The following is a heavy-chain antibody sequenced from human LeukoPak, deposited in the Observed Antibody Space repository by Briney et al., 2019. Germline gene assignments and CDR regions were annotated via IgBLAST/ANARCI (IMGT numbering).Heavy chain of an antibody. Sequence: SETLSLTCTVSGGSISSGDYYWSWIRQPPGKGLEWIGYIYYSGSTYYNPSLKSRVTISVDTPKNQFSLKLSSVTAADTAVYYCARGTSSSSWSSFDYWGQGTLVTVSS. V-gene: IGHV4-30-4*01. D-gene: IGHD6-13*01. CDR1: GGSISSGDYY. J-gene: IGHJ4*02. CDR2: IYYSGST. CDR3: ARGTSSSSWSSFDY.